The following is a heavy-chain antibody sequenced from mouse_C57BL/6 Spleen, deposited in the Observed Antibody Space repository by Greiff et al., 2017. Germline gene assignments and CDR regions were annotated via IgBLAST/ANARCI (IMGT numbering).Heavy chain of an antibody. CDR3: ARYGGNYAMDD. Sequence: EVQLQQSGPELVKPGASVKISCKASGYTFTDYYMNWVKQSHGKSLEWIGDINPNNGGTSYNQKFKGKATLTVDKSSSTAYMELRSLTSEDSAVYYCARYGGNYAMDDWGQGTSVTVSS. CDR1: GYTFTDYY. V-gene: IGHV1-26*01. CDR2: INPNNGGT. D-gene: IGHD1-1*01. J-gene: IGHJ4*01.